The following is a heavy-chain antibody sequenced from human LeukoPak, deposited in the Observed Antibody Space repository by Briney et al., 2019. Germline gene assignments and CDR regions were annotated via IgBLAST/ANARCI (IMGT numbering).Heavy chain of an antibody. CDR1: GGPITSGGHY. V-gene: IGHV4-31*03. Sequence: SETLSLTCTVSGGPITSGGHYWSWVRQPPGKGLECIGDIYYTGNTNYNPSLKSRVTISIDTSKNQFSLKLSSVTAADTAVYYCARADISAAGLNWTNFFDPWGQGTLVTVSS. CDR2: IYYTGNT. CDR3: ARADISAAGLNWTNFFDP. J-gene: IGHJ5*02. D-gene: IGHD6-13*01.